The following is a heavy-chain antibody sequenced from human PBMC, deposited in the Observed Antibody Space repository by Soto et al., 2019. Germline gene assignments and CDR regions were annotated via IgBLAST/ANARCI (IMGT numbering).Heavy chain of an antibody. D-gene: IGHD6-6*01. CDR3: ARSWSSSGPTRNWFDP. Sequence: QVQLVESGGGVVQPGRSLRLSCAASGFTFSSYAMHWVRQAPGKGLEWVAVISYDGSNKYYADSVKGRFTISRDNAKNSLYLQMNSLRAEDTAVYYCARSWSSSGPTRNWFDPWGQGTLVTVSS. CDR1: GFTFSSYA. J-gene: IGHJ5*02. V-gene: IGHV3-30-3*01. CDR2: ISYDGSNK.